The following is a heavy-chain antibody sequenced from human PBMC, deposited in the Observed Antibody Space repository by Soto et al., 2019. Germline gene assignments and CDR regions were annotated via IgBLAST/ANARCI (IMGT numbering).Heavy chain of an antibody. V-gene: IGHV3-23*01. CDR3: ARVLSGNYYFFYGMDV. D-gene: IGHD1-26*01. J-gene: IGHJ6*02. Sequence: EVQLLDSGGGLVQPGGSLQLSCAASGFTFSSHVMSWVRQAPGKGLEWVSCIGGSDRRTFYADSVKGRFTISRDNSKNTLHLQMNSLRAEDTAVYYCARVLSGNYYFFYGMDVWAQGTTVTVSS. CDR1: GFTFSSHV. CDR2: IGGSDRRT.